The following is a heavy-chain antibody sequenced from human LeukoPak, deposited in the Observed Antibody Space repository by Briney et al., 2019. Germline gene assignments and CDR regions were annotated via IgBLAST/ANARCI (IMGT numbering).Heavy chain of an antibody. CDR1: GFTFSSYE. V-gene: IGHV3-48*03. CDR3: ARAPGGSSWYGLAAYYYYYMDV. D-gene: IGHD6-13*01. CDR2: ISSSGSTI. J-gene: IGHJ6*03. Sequence: GGSLRLSCAASGFTFSSYEMNWVRQAPGKGLVWVSYISSSGSTIYYADSVKGRFTISRDNAKNSLYLQMNSLRAEDTAVYYCARAPGGSSWYGLAAYYYYYMDVWGKGTTVTISS.